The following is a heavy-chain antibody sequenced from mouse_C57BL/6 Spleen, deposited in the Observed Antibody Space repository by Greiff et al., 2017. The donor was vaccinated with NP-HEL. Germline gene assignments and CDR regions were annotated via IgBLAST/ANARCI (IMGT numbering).Heavy chain of an antibody. D-gene: IGHD2-2*01. V-gene: IGHV1-54*01. CDR1: GYAFTNYL. CDR3: ARSGENGYGRGFAY. Sequence: QVQLQQSGAELVRPGTSVKVSCKASGYAFTNYLIEWVKQRPGQGLEWIGVINPGSGGTNYNEKFKGKATLTADKSSSTAYMQLSSLTSEDSAVYFCARSGENGYGRGFAYWGQGTLVTVSA. CDR2: INPGSGGT. J-gene: IGHJ3*01.